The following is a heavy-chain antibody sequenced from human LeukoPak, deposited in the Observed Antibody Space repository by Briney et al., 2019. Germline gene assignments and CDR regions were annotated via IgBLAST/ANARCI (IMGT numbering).Heavy chain of an antibody. D-gene: IGHD2-2*01. CDR2: ISPNSGDT. CDR1: GYTFADYF. J-gene: IGHJ4*02. Sequence: ASVKVSCKASGYTFADYFIHWVRQAPGQGLEWMGWISPNSGDTNYAQKFQGRVTMTRDTSINAAYMELSSLRSDDTAVYYCAKIAYSSSLSHYWGQGTLVTVSS. CDR3: AKIAYSSSLSHY. V-gene: IGHV1-2*02.